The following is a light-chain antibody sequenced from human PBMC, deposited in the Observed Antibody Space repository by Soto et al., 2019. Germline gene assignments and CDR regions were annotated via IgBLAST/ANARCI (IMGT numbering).Light chain of an antibody. CDR2: EVS. Sequence: QSVLTQPASVSGSPGQSITISCTGTSSHVGGYNYVSWYQQRPDKAPKLMIYEVSNRPSGVSNRFSGSKSGNTASLTISGLQAEDEADYYCSSYTSSSTQVFGTGTKVTVL. V-gene: IGLV2-14*01. J-gene: IGLJ1*01. CDR3: SSYTSSSTQV. CDR1: SSHVGGYNY.